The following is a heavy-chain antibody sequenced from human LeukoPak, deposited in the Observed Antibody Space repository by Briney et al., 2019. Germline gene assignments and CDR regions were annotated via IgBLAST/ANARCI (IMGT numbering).Heavy chain of an antibody. CDR1: GFTFSSYS. J-gene: IGHJ4*02. CDR3: AKEVWSGYLDY. V-gene: IGHV3-48*04. D-gene: IGHD3-3*01. Sequence: GGSLRLSCAASGFTFSSYSMNWVRQAPGKGLEWVSYISSSSSTIYYADSVKGRFTISRDNAKNSLYLQMNSLRAEDTAVYYCAKEVWSGYLDYWGQGTLVTVSS. CDR2: ISSSSSTI.